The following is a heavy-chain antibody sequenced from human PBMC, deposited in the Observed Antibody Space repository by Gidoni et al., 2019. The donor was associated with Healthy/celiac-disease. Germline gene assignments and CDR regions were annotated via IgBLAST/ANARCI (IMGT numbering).Heavy chain of an antibody. CDR2: IYYIGST. CDR3: ARPEVRGSRVGWLDP. D-gene: IGHD1-26*01. CDR1: GCSISSYY. J-gene: IGHJ5*02. V-gene: IGHV4-59*01. Sequence: QVQLQESGPGLVKPSETLSLTFTVSGCSISSYYWSWIRQPPGKGLEWIGYIYYIGSTNYNPSLKSRVTISVETSKNQFSRKLSAVNAAETAVYYWARPEVRGSRVGWLDPWGQGTLVTVSS.